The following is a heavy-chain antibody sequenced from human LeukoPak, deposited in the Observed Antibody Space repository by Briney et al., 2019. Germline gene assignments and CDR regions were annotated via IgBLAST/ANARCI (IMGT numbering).Heavy chain of an antibody. D-gene: IGHD3-16*02. Sequence: PGRSLRLSCAASGFTFSSYSMNWVRQAPGKGLEWVSSISSSSSYIYYADSVKGRFTISRDNAKNSLYLQMNSLRAEDTAVYYCVLRELSSPFDYWGQGTLVTVSS. CDR1: GFTFSSYS. CDR3: VLRELSSPFDY. CDR2: ISSSSSYI. V-gene: IGHV3-21*01. J-gene: IGHJ4*02.